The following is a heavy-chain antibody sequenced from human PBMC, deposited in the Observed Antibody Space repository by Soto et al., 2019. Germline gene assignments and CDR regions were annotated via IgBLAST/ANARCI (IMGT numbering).Heavy chain of an antibody. CDR1: GYTFTDFY. D-gene: IGHD1-1*01. CDR3: ATGTNGTTGWYHP. J-gene: IGHJ5*02. Sequence: QVQLVQSGTEVKKPGASVTVSCKSSGYTFTDFYLHWLRQAPGQGLEWVGWINPKTGDTKSSQKFQVRVTMSRDTSVSTAYIDLTSLTSDDTAMYYCATGTNGTTGWYHPWGQGTRVTVSS. V-gene: IGHV1-2*02. CDR2: INPKTGDT.